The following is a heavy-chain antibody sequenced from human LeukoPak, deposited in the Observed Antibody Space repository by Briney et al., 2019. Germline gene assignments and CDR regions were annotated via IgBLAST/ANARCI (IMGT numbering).Heavy chain of an antibody. D-gene: IGHD6-6*01. CDR3: ARDDSQDSIEARPSYYYYYGMDV. Sequence: ASVKVSCKASGYTFTSYGISGVRQAPGQGLEWMGWISAYNGNTNYAQKLQGRVTMTTDTSTSTAYMELRSLRSDDTAVYYCARDDSQDSIEARPSYYYYYGMDVWGQGTTVTVSS. CDR1: GYTFTSYG. J-gene: IGHJ6*02. V-gene: IGHV1-18*01. CDR2: ISAYNGNT.